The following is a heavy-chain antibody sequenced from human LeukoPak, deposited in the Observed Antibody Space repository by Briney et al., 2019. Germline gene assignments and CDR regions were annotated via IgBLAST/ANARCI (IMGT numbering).Heavy chain of an antibody. CDR1: GGTFSSYA. CDR2: IIPILGIA. V-gene: IGHV1-69*04. D-gene: IGHD3-10*01. Sequence: ASVKVSCKASGGTFSSYAISWVRQAPGQGLEWMGRIIPILGIANYAQKFQGRVTMTEDTSTDTAYMELSSLRSEDTAVYYCATAPRMGFGELLHYFDYWGQGTLVTVSS. CDR3: ATAPRMGFGELLHYFDY. J-gene: IGHJ4*02.